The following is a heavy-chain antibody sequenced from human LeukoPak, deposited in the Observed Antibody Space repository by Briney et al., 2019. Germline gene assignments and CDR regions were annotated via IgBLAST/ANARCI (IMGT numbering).Heavy chain of an antibody. Sequence: TGGSLRLSCAASGFTFSSYSMNWFRQAPGRGLEWVGFIRSKADGGTTEYAASVKGRFTISRDDSKNVAYLQINNLRAEDTALYYCARDDRPSGHDFDYWGQGTLVTVSS. V-gene: IGHV3-49*03. CDR1: GFTFSSYS. J-gene: IGHJ4*02. CDR2: IRSKADGGTT. CDR3: ARDDRPSGHDFDY. D-gene: IGHD6-6*01.